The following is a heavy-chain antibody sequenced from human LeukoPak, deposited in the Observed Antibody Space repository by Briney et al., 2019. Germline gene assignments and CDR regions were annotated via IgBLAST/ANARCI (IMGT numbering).Heavy chain of an antibody. CDR2: INPSGGST. Sequence: ASVKVSCKASGYTFTGYYMHWVRQAPGQGLEWMGIINPSGGSTSYAQKFQGRVTMTRDTSTSTVYMEMSSLRSEDTAVYYCATGRGPAAYYYYYGMDGWGQGTTVTVSS. V-gene: IGHV1-46*01. J-gene: IGHJ6*02. CDR1: GYTFTGYY. D-gene: IGHD2-2*01. CDR3: ATGRGPAAYYYYYGMDG.